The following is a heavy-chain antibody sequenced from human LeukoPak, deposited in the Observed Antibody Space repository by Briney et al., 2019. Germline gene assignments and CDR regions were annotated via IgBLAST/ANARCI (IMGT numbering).Heavy chain of an antibody. J-gene: IGHJ4*02. Sequence: GGSLRLSCAASGFTFSSYWMSWVRQAPGKGLEWVANIKQDGSEKYYVDSVKGRFTISRDNAKNSLYPQMNSLRAEDTAVYYCARDPNPGTLDYWGQGTLVTVSS. V-gene: IGHV3-7*01. CDR2: IKQDGSEK. D-gene: IGHD1-1*01. CDR3: ARDPNPGTLDY. CDR1: GFTFSSYW.